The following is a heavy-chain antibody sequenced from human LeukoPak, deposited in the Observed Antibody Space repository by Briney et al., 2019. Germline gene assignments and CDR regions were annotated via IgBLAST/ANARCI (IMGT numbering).Heavy chain of an antibody. CDR3: ARDAGSSDYGDWDAFDI. CDR1: GGSISSYY. V-gene: IGHV4-59*01. Sequence: PSETLSLTCTVSGGSISSYYWSWIRQPPGKGLEWIGYIYYSGSTNYNPSLKSRVTISVDTSKNQFSLKLSSVTAADMAVYYCARDAGSSDYGDWDAFDIWGQGTMVTVSS. CDR2: IYYSGST. J-gene: IGHJ3*02. D-gene: IGHD4-17*01.